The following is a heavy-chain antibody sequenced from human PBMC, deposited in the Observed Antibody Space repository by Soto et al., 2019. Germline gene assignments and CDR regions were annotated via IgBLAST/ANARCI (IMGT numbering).Heavy chain of an antibody. CDR2: INAGNGNT. CDR3: ARERDYIVVVPAAMSY. V-gene: IGHV1-3*01. Sequence: QVQLVQSGAEVKKPGASVKVSCKASGYTFTSYAMHWVRQAPGQRLEWMGWINAGNGNTKYSQKFQGRVTITRDTSASTAYMELSSLRSEDTAVYYCARERDYIVVVPAAMSYWGQGTLVTVSS. CDR1: GYTFTSYA. D-gene: IGHD2-2*01. J-gene: IGHJ4*02.